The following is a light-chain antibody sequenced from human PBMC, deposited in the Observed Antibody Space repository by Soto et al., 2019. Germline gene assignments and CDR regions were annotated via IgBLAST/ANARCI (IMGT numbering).Light chain of an antibody. Sequence: EVVLTQSPATLSLFPGESATLSCRASENISNQLAWYHQKPGQAPRLLMYDASLRVTGIPARFSGSGSGTDFTLIISSLEPVDFAVYYRQPHSYWPPICTFGQGTKVDIK. V-gene: IGKV3-11*01. J-gene: IGKJ2*02. CDR3: QPHSYWPPICT. CDR2: DAS. CDR1: ENISNQ.